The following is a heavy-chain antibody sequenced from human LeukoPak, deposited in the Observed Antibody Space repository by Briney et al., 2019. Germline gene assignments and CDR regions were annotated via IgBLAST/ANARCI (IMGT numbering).Heavy chain of an antibody. D-gene: IGHD2-21*02. V-gene: IGHV3-21*01. CDR3: AAAVVVVTAIRNYYYYGMDV. CDR2: ISSSSSYI. CDR1: GFTFSIYS. Sequence: GGSLRLSCAASGFTFSIYSMNWVRQAPGKGLEWVSSISSSSSYIYYADSVKGRFTISRDNAKNSLYLQMNSLRADDTAVYYCAAAVVVVTAIRNYYYYGMDVWGQGTTVTVSS. J-gene: IGHJ6*02.